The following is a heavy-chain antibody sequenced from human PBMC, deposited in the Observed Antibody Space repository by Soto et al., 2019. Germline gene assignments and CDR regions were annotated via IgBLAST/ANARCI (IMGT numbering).Heavy chain of an antibody. V-gene: IGHV2-5*02. CDR1: GFSFTTDGMG. Sequence: QITLKESGPTLVKPTQTLTLTCTFSGFSFTTDGMGVGWIRQPPGKALEWLALIYWDDDKRYSPSLKSRLTITKDASRNQVVLTLTNIDPADTATYYCEHLYWAASGTRYYFDYWGQGTLVTVSS. CDR2: IYWDDDK. J-gene: IGHJ4*02. CDR3: EHLYWAASGTRYYFDY. D-gene: IGHD6-13*01.